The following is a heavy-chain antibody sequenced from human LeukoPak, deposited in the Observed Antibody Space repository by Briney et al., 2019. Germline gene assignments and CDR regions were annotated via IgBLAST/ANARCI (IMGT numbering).Heavy chain of an antibody. Sequence: GGSLRLSCAASGFTFNSYGMHWVRQAPGKGLEFVAYIRYDGGDKYYADSVRGRFTISRDNSKNTLYLQMNSLRAEDTAVYYCAKGNVAVPAVVDYWGQGTLVTVSS. CDR3: AKGNVAVPAVVDY. CDR2: IRYDGGDK. D-gene: IGHD2-2*01. J-gene: IGHJ4*02. CDR1: GFTFNSYG. V-gene: IGHV3-30*02.